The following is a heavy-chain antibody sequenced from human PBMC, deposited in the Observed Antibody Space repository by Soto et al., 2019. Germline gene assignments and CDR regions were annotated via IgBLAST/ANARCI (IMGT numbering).Heavy chain of an antibody. CDR1: GYTFTSYG. D-gene: IGHD6-19*01. CDR2: ISAYNGNT. Sequence: ASVKVSCKASGYTFTSYGISWVRQAPGQGLEWMGWISAYNGNTNYAQKLQGRVTMTTDTSTSTAYMELRSLRSDDTAVYYFASRRGSGWYLGAFDIWGEGTMVTVSS. CDR3: ASRRGSGWYLGAFDI. J-gene: IGHJ3*02. V-gene: IGHV1-18*01.